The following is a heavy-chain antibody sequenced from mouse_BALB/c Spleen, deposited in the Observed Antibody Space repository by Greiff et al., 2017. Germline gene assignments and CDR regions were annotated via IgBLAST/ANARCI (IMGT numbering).Heavy chain of an antibody. J-gene: IGHJ2*01. V-gene: IGHV5-17*02. Sequence: DVKLVESGGGLVQPGGSRKLSCAASGFTFSSFGMHWVRQAPEKGLEWVAYISSGSSTIYYADTVKGRFTISRDNPKNTLFLQMTSLRSEDTAMYYCARENYYGSSLFDYWGQGTTLTVSS. CDR3: ARENYYGSSLFDY. CDR2: ISSGSSTI. D-gene: IGHD1-1*01. CDR1: GFTFSSFG.